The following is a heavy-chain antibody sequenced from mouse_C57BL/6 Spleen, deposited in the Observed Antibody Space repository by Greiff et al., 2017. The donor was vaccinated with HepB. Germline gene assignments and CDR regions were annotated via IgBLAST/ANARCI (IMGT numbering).Heavy chain of an antibody. CDR3: ARDGAASAWFAY. CDR1: GFTFSSYA. J-gene: IGHJ3*01. D-gene: IGHD3-2*02. V-gene: IGHV5-4*01. CDR2: ISDGGSYT. Sequence: DVQLVESGGGLVKPGGSLKLSCAASGFTFSSYAMSWVRQTPEKRLEWVATISDGGSYTYYPDNVKGRFTISRDNAKNNLYLQMSHLKSEDTAMYYCARDGAASAWFAYWGQGTLVTVSA.